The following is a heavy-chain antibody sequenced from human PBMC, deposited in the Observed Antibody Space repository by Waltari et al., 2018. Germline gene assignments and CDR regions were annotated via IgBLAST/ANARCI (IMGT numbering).Heavy chain of an antibody. V-gene: IGHV4-59*01. CDR2: IYYSGST. CDR1: GGSISSYY. CDR3: ARDAKAGTTSYYYYMDV. D-gene: IGHD1-7*01. J-gene: IGHJ6*03. Sequence: QVQLQESGPGLVKPSETPSLTCTVSGGSISSYYWSWIRQPPGKGLEWIGYIYYSGSTNYNPSLKSRVTISVDTSKNQFSLKLSSVTAADTAVYYCARDAKAGTTSYYYYMDVWGKGTTVTVSS.